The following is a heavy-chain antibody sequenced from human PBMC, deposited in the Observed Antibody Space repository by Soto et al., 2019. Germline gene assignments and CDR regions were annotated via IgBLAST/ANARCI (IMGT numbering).Heavy chain of an antibody. V-gene: IGHV3-15*01. CDR3: TTDLFIVVVPAATSIHDY. Sequence: GGSLRLSCAASGFTFSNAWMSWVRQAPGKGLEWVGRIKSKTDGGTTDYAAPVKGRFTISRDDSKNTLYLQMNSLKTEDTAVYYCTTDLFIVVVPAATSIHDYWGQGTLVTVSS. J-gene: IGHJ4*02. D-gene: IGHD2-2*01. CDR2: IKSKTDGGTT. CDR1: GFTFSNAW.